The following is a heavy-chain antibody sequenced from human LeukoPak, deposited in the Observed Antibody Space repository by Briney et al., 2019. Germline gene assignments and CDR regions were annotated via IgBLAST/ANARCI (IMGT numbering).Heavy chain of an antibody. Sequence: PGRSLRLSCTFSGLTFRSYWMNWVRQAPGKGLEWVANINPGGNEIRSVDSVKGRSIISRDNAKNSLDLQMSSLRVEETAVYYCLCWGTDNHWGQGILVTVSS. V-gene: IGHV3-7*01. D-gene: IGHD7-27*01. CDR3: LCWGTDNH. CDR1: GLTFRSYW. J-gene: IGHJ4*02. CDR2: INPGGNEI.